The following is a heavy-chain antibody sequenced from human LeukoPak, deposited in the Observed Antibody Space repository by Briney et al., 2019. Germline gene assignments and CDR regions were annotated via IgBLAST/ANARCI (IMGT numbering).Heavy chain of an antibody. J-gene: IGHJ4*02. V-gene: IGHV3-23*01. CDR2: ISGSGGST. CDR1: GVTFSSYS. CDR3: AAVVTAGGFDY. D-gene: IGHD4-23*01. Sequence: PGGSLRLSCAASGVTFSSYSMNWVRQAPGKGLEWVSAISGSGGSTYYADSVKGRFTISRDNSKNTLYLQMNSLRAEDTAVHYCAAVVTAGGFDYWGQGTLVTVSS.